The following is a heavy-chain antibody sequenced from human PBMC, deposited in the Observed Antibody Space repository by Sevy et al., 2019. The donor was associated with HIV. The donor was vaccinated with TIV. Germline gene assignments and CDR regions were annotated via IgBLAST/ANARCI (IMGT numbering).Heavy chain of an antibody. J-gene: IGHJ4*02. CDR2: IKQDGSEE. CDR1: GFTFSSYW. CDR3: ARALAAAASY. D-gene: IGHD6-25*01. V-gene: IGHV3-7*01. Sequence: GGSLRLSCAASGFTFSSYWMNWVRQAPGKGLEWVANIKQDGSEEYYVESVKGRFTISIDKSKNSMHLQMNSRRAEDTVVYYCARALAAAASYWGQGTLVTVSS.